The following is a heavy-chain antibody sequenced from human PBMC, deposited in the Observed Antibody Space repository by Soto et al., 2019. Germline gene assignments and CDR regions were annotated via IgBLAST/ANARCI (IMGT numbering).Heavy chain of an antibody. Sequence: EVQLLESGGGLVQPGGSLRLSCAASGFTFSNFAMSWVRQAPGKGLEWVSAISASGNTPYYADSVKGRFTISRDNSKDTQYLQMNSLGAEDTAVYYFVIKFSRNYAGFDIWGQGTTVIVSS. CDR2: ISASGNTP. J-gene: IGHJ3*02. CDR1: GFTFSNFA. CDR3: VIKFSRNYAGFDI. D-gene: IGHD3-16*01. V-gene: IGHV3-23*01.